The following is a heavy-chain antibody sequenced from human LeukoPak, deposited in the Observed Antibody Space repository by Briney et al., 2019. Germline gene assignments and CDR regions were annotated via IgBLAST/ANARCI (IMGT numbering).Heavy chain of an antibody. J-gene: IGHJ4*02. V-gene: IGHV3-33*01. CDR3: AREGPRGNSQFDY. CDR1: GFTFSSYG. D-gene: IGHD2/OR15-2a*01. CDR2: IRYDGSNK. Sequence: GGSLRLSCAASGFTFSSYGMHWVRQAPGKGLEWVALIRYDGSNKYYTDSVKGRLTISRDNSKNTLYLQMSNLRAEDTAVYYCAREGPRGNSQFDYWGQGTLVTVSS.